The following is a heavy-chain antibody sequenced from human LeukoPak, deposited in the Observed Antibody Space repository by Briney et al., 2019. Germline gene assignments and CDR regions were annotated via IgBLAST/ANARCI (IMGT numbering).Heavy chain of an antibody. D-gene: IGHD6-19*01. CDR2: IYSSGST. CDR1: GGSISSYF. Sequence: SEALSLTCIVSGGSISSYFWSWIRQPAGKGLEWIGRIYSSGSTNYNPSLKSRVTMSVDTSKNEFSLRLNSVTAADTAVYYCARDLVGSGRPFDYWGQGTLVTVSS. CDR3: ARDLVGSGRPFDY. V-gene: IGHV4-4*07. J-gene: IGHJ4*02.